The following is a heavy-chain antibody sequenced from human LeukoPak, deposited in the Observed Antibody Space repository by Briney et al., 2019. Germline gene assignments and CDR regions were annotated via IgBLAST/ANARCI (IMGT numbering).Heavy chain of an antibody. J-gene: IGHJ3*01. CDR1: GGSFSGYY. CDR3: ARSLLWPTGTFDV. Sequence: NPSETLSLTCAVYGGSFSGYYWIWIRQSPGKGLEWIGEINHGGSTTYNPSLKSRVTISVDTSKNQFSLKSSSLTAADTAVYFCARSLLWPTGTFDVWGQGTMVTV. V-gene: IGHV4-34*01. D-gene: IGHD2-8*02. CDR2: INHGGST.